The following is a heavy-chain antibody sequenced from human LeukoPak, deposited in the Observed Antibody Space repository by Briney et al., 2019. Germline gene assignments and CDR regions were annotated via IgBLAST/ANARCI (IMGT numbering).Heavy chain of an antibody. Sequence: SETPSLTCFVSGASIINNNYYWAWLRQPPGKGLEWIGSIYHGGSTPYNPSLKSRVTISVDTSKSHFTLKLNSVTAADTAVYSCAGHKYYNFWGSFNWFDPWGQGTLVTVSS. J-gene: IGHJ5*02. V-gene: IGHV4-39*01. CDR3: AGHKYYNFWGSFNWFDP. CDR2: IYHGGST. CDR1: GASIINNNYY. D-gene: IGHD3-3*01.